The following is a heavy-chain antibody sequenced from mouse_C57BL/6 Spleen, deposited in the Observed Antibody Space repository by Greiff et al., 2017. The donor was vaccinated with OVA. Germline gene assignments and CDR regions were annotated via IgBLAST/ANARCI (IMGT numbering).Heavy chain of an antibody. CDR3: ARHKSNYGCYFDY. CDR1: GFTFSSSG. Sequence: DVMLVESGGDLVKPGGSLKLSCAASGFTFSSSGMSWVRQTPDKRLEWVATISSGGSYTYYPDSVKGRFTISRDNAKNTLYLQMSSLKSEDTAMYYCARHKSNYGCYFDYWGQGTTLTVSS. D-gene: IGHD2-5*01. CDR2: ISSGGSYT. J-gene: IGHJ2*01. V-gene: IGHV5-6*02.